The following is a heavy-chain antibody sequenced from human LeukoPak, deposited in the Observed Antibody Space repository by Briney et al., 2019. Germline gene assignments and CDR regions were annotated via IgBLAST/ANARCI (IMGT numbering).Heavy chain of an antibody. V-gene: IGHV1-24*01. CDR1: GYTLTELS. CDR3: ATRYCSGGSCPNYYYYYINV. D-gene: IGHD2-15*01. Sequence: GASVKVSCKVSGYTLTELSMHWVRQAPGKGLEWMGGFDPEVGKTIYAQKFQGRVTMTEDTSTDTAYMELGSLRSEDTAVYYCATRYCSGGSCPNYYYYYINVWGKGTTVTISS. J-gene: IGHJ6*03. CDR2: FDPEVGKT.